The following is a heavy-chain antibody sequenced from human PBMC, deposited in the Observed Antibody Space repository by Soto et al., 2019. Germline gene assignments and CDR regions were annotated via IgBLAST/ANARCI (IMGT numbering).Heavy chain of an antibody. Sequence: QVQLVQSGAEVKKPGASVKVSCKASGYTFTSYGISWVRQAPGQGLEWMGWISAYNGNTNYAQKLQGRVTMTTDTSTSTAYMELRSLRSDDTAVYYCARDAFDDYVWGSYRYHGMDVWGQGNTVHVSS. CDR1: GYTFTSYG. CDR3: ARDAFDDYVWGSYRYHGMDV. D-gene: IGHD3-16*02. CDR2: ISAYNGNT. V-gene: IGHV1-18*04. J-gene: IGHJ6*02.